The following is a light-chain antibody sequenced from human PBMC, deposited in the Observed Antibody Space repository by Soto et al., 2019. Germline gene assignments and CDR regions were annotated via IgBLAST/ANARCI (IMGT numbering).Light chain of an antibody. Sequence: DIQMTQSPSSLAASVGDRVTITCRAGQTISSHLNWYRQKPGKAPEFLIFAASNLHSEVPSRFSGSGSGTNFSLTISSLQPGDFATYYCQQTHSIPYTFGQGTKLEIK. CDR1: QTISSH. V-gene: IGKV1-39*01. CDR2: AAS. J-gene: IGKJ2*01. CDR3: QQTHSIPYT.